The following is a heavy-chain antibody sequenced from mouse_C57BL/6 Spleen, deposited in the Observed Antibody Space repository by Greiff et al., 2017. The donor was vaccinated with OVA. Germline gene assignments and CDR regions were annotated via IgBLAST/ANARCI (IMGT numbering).Heavy chain of an antibody. D-gene: IGHD2-4*01. V-gene: IGHV1-82*01. Sequence: VKLMESGPELVKPGASVKISCKASGYAFSSSWMNWVKQRPGKGLEWIGRIYPGDGDTNYNGKFKGKATLTADKSSSTAYMQLSSLTSEDSAVYFCARSGGYDYDDGYYFDYWGQGTTLTVSS. CDR2: IYPGDGDT. J-gene: IGHJ2*01. CDR3: ARSGGYDYDDGYYFDY. CDR1: GYAFSSSW.